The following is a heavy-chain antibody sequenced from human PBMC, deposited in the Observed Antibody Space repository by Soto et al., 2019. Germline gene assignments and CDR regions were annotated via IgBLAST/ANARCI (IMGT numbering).Heavy chain of an antibody. V-gene: IGHV3-21*01. J-gene: IGHJ6*02. CDR1: GFTFSSYS. Sequence: GGSLRLSCAASGFTFSSYSMNWVRQAPGKGLEWVPSISSSSSYIYYADSVKGRFTISRDNAKNSLYLQMNSLRAEDTAVYYCARGFIRFLEWSYGMDVWGQGTTVTVSS. D-gene: IGHD3-3*01. CDR2: ISSSSSYI. CDR3: ARGFIRFLEWSYGMDV.